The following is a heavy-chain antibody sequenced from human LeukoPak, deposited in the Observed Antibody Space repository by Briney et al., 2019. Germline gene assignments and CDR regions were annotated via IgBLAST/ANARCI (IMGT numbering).Heavy chain of an antibody. CDR3: ARAYDILTGYSPLYYYYYMDV. D-gene: IGHD3-9*01. J-gene: IGHJ6*03. CDR2: MSAYNGNT. Sequence: ASVKVSCKASGYTFTSCGISWVRQAPGQGLEWMGWMSAYNGNTNYAQKLQGRVTMTTDTSTSTAYMELRSLRSDDTAVYYCARAYDILTGYSPLYYYYYMDVWGKGTTVTVSS. V-gene: IGHV1-18*01. CDR1: GYTFTSCG.